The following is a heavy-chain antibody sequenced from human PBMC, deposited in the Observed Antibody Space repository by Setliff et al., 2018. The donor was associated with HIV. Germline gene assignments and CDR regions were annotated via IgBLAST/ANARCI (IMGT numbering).Heavy chain of an antibody. CDR2: IHDSGVT. D-gene: IGHD5-12*01. Sequence: SETLSLTCTVSNGSISSGDHHWGWIRQPPGRGLEWLGAIHDSGVTYYNPSLKSRITLLVDTSKNQFSLKLRSVTAADTAVYYCARQPLYNDYDWRSYYFDYWGQGSLVTVSS. J-gene: IGHJ4*02. V-gene: IGHV4-39*01. CDR3: ARQPLYNDYDWRSYYFDY. CDR1: NGSISSGDHH.